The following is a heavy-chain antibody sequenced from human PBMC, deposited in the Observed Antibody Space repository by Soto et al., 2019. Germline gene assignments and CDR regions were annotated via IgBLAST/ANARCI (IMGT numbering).Heavy chain of an antibody. CDR3: ARDQGDGMDV. V-gene: IGHV3-21*01. CDR1: GFTLGSYS. CDR2: ISSSSSYI. Sequence: PGGSLRLSCAASGFTLGSYSMNWVRQAPGKGLEWVSSISSSSSYIYYADSVKGRFTISRDNAKNSLYLQMNSLRAEDTAVYYCARDQGDGMDVWGQGTTVTVSS. D-gene: IGHD3-16*01. J-gene: IGHJ6*02.